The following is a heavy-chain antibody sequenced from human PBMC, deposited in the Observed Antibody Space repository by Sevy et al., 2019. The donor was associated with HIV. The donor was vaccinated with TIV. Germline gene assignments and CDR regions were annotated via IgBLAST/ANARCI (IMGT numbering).Heavy chain of an antibody. J-gene: IGHJ6*02. CDR2: IIPIFGTA. CDR1: GGTFSSYA. D-gene: IGHD1-26*01. V-gene: IGHV1-69*13. CDR3: ARERGGSYYHYYYYYGMDV. Sequence: ASVKVSCKASGGTFSSYAVSWVRQAPGQGLEWMGGIIPIFGTANYAQKFQGRVTITADESTSTAYMELSSLRSEDTAVYYCARERGGSYYHYYYYYGMDVWGQGTTVTVPS.